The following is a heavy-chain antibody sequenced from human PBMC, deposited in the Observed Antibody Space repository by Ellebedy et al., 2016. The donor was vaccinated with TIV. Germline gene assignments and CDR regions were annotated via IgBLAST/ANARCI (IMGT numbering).Heavy chain of an antibody. CDR2: ISYSGGT. J-gene: IGHJ4*02. Sequence: MPSETLSLTCTVSGGSISSSPYHWGWIRQPPGKGPEWIGSISYSGGTYYSPSLKSRVTISVDTSKNHFSLKLSSVTAADTAVYYCGWDCSSTSCRGGYWGRGTLVTVSS. CDR3: GWDCSSTSCRGGY. V-gene: IGHV4-39*02. D-gene: IGHD2-2*01. CDR1: GGSISSSPYH.